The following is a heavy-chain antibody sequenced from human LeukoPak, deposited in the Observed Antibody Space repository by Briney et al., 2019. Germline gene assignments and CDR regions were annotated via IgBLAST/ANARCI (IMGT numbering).Heavy chain of an antibody. CDR1: AFTFSNYW. CDR3: ARDRGYSTFDY. V-gene: IGHV3-7*01. CDR2: IKEDGSEI. J-gene: IGHJ4*02. D-gene: IGHD4-23*01. Sequence: GGSLRLSCAASAFTFSNYWMSWVRQAPGRGLEWVANIKEDGSEINYVDSVKGRFTISRDNAKNSLYLQMNSLRVDDTAVYYCARDRGYSTFDYWGQGTLVTVSS.